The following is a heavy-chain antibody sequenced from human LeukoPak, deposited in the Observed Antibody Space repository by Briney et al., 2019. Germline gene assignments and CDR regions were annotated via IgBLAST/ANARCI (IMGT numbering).Heavy chain of an antibody. D-gene: IGHD3-10*01. V-gene: IGHV3-30*18. CDR2: ISYDGSYE. Sequence: GRSLRLSCAASGFTFRSYGMHWVRQAPGKGLEWVAQISYDGSYEFYGDSVKGRFTISRDNSRNTLYLQMNGLRVEDTAIYYCAKRGSYFGGFDYWGQGTLLTVPS. J-gene: IGHJ4*02. CDR1: GFTFRSYG. CDR3: AKRGSYFGGFDY.